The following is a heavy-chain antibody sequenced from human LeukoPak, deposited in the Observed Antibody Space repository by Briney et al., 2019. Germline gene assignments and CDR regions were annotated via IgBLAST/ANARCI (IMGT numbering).Heavy chain of an antibody. CDR2: INPNTGGT. D-gene: IGHD6-13*01. V-gene: IGHV1-2*02. CDR3: SRSSAAAGAVGY. Sequence: VASVTVSYKDSGYSFTAHYIHWVRQAPGQGREGMGSINPNTGGTNYAEKFQGRVTMTSDTSTTTAYMGLSSLSSDDTAVYFCSRSSAAAGAVGYWGQGTLVTVSS. CDR1: GYSFTAHY. J-gene: IGHJ4*02.